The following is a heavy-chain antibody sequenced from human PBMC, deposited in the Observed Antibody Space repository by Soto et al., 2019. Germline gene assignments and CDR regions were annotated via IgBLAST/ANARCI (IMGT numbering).Heavy chain of an antibody. V-gene: IGHV3-23*01. J-gene: IGHJ4*02. D-gene: IGHD6-13*01. CDR1: GFTFTTYT. CDR3: SKDASYSSSWPYYCDH. Sequence: EVQLLESGGGLVQPGGSLRLSCAASGFTFTTYTMSWLRQAPGKGLEWVSSISGSGGHTYYADSVKGRLIVSRDNSKNTLYLQINSMRAEDTAVYYCSKDASYSSSWPYYCDHWGQGTLVTVSS. CDR2: ISGSGGHT.